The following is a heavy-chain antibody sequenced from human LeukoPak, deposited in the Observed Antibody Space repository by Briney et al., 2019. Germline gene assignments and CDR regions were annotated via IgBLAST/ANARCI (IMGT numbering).Heavy chain of an antibody. CDR3: ARGGGYYDSNNYYQGYFEY. Sequence: SETLSLTCTVSGGSINNFYWSWIRQPPGKGLEWIGCIYYSGGTNYNPSLKSRVTISGDTSKNQFSLKLSSVTAADTAVYYCARGGGYYDSNNYYQGYFEYWGQGTLVTVSS. CDR2: IYYSGGT. CDR1: GGSINNFY. J-gene: IGHJ4*02. V-gene: IGHV4-59*01. D-gene: IGHD3-22*01.